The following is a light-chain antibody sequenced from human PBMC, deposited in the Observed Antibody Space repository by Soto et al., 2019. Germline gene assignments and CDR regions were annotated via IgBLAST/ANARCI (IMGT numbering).Light chain of an antibody. V-gene: IGLV2-14*03. CDR1: TSDVGGYNF. CDR2: DVT. J-gene: IGLJ1*01. CDR3: CSYTSSTSYV. Sequence: QSALTQPASVSGSPGRSITISCTGTTSDVGGYNFVSWYQQYPGKAPKLMIHDVTNRPSGVSNRFSGSKSGTTASLTISGLQAEDEADYYCCSYTSSTSYVFGTGTQLTVL.